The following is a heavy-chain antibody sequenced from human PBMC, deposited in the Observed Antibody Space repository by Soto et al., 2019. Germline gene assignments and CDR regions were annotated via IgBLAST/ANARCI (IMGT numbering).Heavy chain of an antibody. V-gene: IGHV1-3*01. D-gene: IGHD3-10*01. CDR3: ARDQGYYGSGSYSDYYYGMDV. Sequence: GASVKVSCKASGYTFTSYAMHWVRQAPGQRLEWMGWINAGNGNTKYSQKFQGRVTITGDTSASTAYMELSSLRSEDTAVYYCARDQGYYGSGSYSDYYYGMDVWGQGTTVTVSS. J-gene: IGHJ6*02. CDR1: GYTFTSYA. CDR2: INAGNGNT.